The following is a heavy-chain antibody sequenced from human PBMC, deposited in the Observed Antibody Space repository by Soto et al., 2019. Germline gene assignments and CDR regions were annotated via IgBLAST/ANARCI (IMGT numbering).Heavy chain of an antibody. J-gene: IGHJ4*02. CDR3: ARDKDWTFDY. D-gene: IGHD1-1*01. CDR1: GFTFSTYA. Sequence: GGSLRLSCVPSGFTFSTYAMHWVRQAPGKGLEWVAIISYDGTNKYYADSVKGRFTISRDNSKNTLYLQMNSLRAEDTAIYYCARDKDWTFDYWGQGTQVTVSS. CDR2: ISYDGTNK. V-gene: IGHV3-30*04.